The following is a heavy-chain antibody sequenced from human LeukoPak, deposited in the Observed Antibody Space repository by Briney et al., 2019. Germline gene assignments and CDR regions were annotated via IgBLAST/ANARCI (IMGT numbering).Heavy chain of an antibody. CDR2: INHSGST. CDR3: ARAFGVVISLFDP. Sequence: SETLSLTCAVYGGSFSGYYWSWIRQPPGKGLEWIGEINHSGSTNYNPSLKSRVTISVDTSKNQFSLKLSSVTAADTAVYYRARAFGVVISLFDPWGQGTLVTVSS. CDR1: GGSFSGYY. J-gene: IGHJ5*02. V-gene: IGHV4-34*01. D-gene: IGHD3-3*01.